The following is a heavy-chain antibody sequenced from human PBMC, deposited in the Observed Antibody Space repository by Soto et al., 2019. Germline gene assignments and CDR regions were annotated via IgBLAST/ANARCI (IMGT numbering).Heavy chain of an antibody. J-gene: IGHJ4*02. CDR1: GGTFSSYA. V-gene: IGHV1-69*13. D-gene: IGHD1-1*01. CDR2: IIPIFGTA. Sequence: ASVKVSCKASGGTFSSYAISWVRQAPGQGLEWMGGIIPIFGTANYAQKFQGRVTITADESTSTAYMELSSLRSEDTAVYYCARGRTKLELESATDYWGQGTLVTVSS. CDR3: ARGRTKLELESATDY.